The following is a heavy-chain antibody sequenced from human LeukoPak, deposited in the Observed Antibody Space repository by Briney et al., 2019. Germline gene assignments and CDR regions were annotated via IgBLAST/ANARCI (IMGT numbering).Heavy chain of an antibody. D-gene: IGHD4-17*01. CDR2: IYISGST. J-gene: IGHJ4*02. CDR1: GGSVNTYY. V-gene: IGHV4-4*07. Sequence: PSETLSLICTVAGGSVNTYYWSWVRQPAGKGLEWIGRIYISGSTNYNPSLKSRVTMSVDTSKNQFSLKLSSVTAADTAVYYCARVVGDYGDYVFDYWGQGTLVTVSS. CDR3: ARVVGDYGDYVFDY.